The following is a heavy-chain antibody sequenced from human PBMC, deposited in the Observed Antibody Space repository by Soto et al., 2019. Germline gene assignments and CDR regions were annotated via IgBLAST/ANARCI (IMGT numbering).Heavy chain of an antibody. CDR1: GYTFTSYG. CDR2: ISAYNGNT. D-gene: IGHD2-2*01. J-gene: IGHJ3*02. CDR3: ARVVEGYCSSTSCPDDAFDI. V-gene: IGHV1-18*01. Sequence: ASVKVSCKASGYTFTSYGISWVRQAPGQGLEWMGWISAYNGNTNYAQKLQGRVTMTTDTSTSTAYMELRSLRSDDTAVYYCARVVEGYCSSTSCPDDAFDIWGQGTMVTVSS.